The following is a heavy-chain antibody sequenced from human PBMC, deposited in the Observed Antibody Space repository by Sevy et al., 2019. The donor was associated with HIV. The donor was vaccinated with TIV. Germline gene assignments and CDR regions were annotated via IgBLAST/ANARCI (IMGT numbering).Heavy chain of an antibody. CDR3: ARRLAAAGGGNEYFQP. V-gene: IGHV4-38-2*02. CDR1: GFSISSDYY. Sequence: SETLSLTCTVSGFSISSDYYWGWIRQPPGKGLEWIGSMSYNGNSYYNPSLNCRVTISLDTSKNQFSLRLTFVTAADTAVYYCARRLAAAGGGNEYFQPWGQGTLVTVSS. CDR2: MSYNGNS. D-gene: IGHD6-13*01. J-gene: IGHJ1*01.